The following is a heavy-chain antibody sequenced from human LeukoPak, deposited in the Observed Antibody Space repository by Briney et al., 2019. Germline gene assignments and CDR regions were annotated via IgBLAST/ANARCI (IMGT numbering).Heavy chain of an antibody. D-gene: IGHD4-17*01. V-gene: IGHV3-11*04. CDR1: GFTFSDYY. Sequence: PGGSLRLSCAASGFTFSDYYMSWIRQAPGKGLEWVSYISSSGSTIYYADSVKRRFTISRDNAKNSLYLQMNSLRAEDTAVYYCARSTVTRYYYYYMDVWGKGTTVTVSS. J-gene: IGHJ6*03. CDR3: ARSTVTRYYYYYMDV. CDR2: ISSSGSTI.